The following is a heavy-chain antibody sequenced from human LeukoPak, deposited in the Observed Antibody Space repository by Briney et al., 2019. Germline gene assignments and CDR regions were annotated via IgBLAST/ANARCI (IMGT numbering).Heavy chain of an antibody. CDR2: ISSSSSTI. Sequence: GGSLRLSCAASGFTFSSYSMNWVRQAPGKGLEWVSYISSSSSTIYYADSVKGRFTISRDNAKNSLYLQMNSLRAEDTAVYYCARVPDSTTGYWGQGTLVTVSS. CDR3: ARVPDSTTGY. CDR1: GFTFSSYS. J-gene: IGHJ4*02. V-gene: IGHV3-48*01. D-gene: IGHD6-13*01.